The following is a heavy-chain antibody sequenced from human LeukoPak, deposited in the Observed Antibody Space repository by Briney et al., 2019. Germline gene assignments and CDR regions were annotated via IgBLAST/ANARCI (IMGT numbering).Heavy chain of an antibody. CDR3: ARGAANTYYHDSSAYYFVLDY. V-gene: IGHV4-34*01. CDR2: INHSGGT. D-gene: IGHD3-22*01. Sequence: PETLSLTCAVSGGSFSGYYWSWIRQPPGKGLEWIGEINHSGGTNYNPYLKGRVTISVATSKNHFSLKLSSVTAADTAVYYGARGAANTYYHDSSAYYFVLDYWGQGTLVTVSS. CDR1: GGSFSGYY. J-gene: IGHJ4*02.